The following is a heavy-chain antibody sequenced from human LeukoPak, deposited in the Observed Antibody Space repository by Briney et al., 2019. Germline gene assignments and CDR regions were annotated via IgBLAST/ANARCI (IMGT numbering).Heavy chain of an antibody. CDR1: GGTFSSYA. J-gene: IGHJ4*02. D-gene: IGHD2-15*01. V-gene: IGHV1-69*04. CDR2: IIPILDIA. Sequence: SVKVSCKASGGTFSSYALSWVRQAPGQGLEWMGRIIPILDIASYAQKFQDRVTITADESTGTTYMELSSLRSEDTAIYYCARDNPPYCNGGSCYSYWGQGTLVTISS. CDR3: ARDNPPYCNGGSCYSY.